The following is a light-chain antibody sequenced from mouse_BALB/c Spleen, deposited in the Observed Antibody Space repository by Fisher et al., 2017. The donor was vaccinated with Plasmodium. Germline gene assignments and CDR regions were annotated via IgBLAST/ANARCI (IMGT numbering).Light chain of an antibody. V-gene: IGKV5-43*01. J-gene: IGKJ2*01. CDR1: QIISNN. CDR3: QQSNSWPYT. Sequence: DIVLTQTTATLSVTPGDSVSLSCRASQIISNNLHWYQQKSHESPRLLITYASQSISGIPSRFSGSGSGTDFTLNINSVETEDFGVYFCQQSNSWPYTFGGGTKLEIK. CDR2: YAS.